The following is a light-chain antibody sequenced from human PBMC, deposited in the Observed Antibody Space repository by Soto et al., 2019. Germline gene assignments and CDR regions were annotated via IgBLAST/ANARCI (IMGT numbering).Light chain of an antibody. J-gene: IGKJ4*01. CDR3: QQSSTWPLT. CDR2: EAS. Sequence: EIVLTQSPATLSLSPGERATLSCRASQSVNSCLAWYQQKPCLAPRLLICEASNRATGIPARFSGSGSGTAFTLTICSLEPEDFAVYYCQQSSTWPLTFGGGTKWEIK. V-gene: IGKV3-11*01. CDR1: QSVNSC.